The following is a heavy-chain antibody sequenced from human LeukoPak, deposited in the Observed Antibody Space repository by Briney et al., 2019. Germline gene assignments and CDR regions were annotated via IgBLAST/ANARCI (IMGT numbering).Heavy chain of an antibody. CDR1: GYTFTSYG. V-gene: IGHV1-18*01. J-gene: IGHJ6*02. CDR3: ARDGGHGSGSYFISASYYYYGMDV. D-gene: IGHD3-10*01. CDR2: ISAYNGNT. Sequence: EASVKVSCKASGYTFTSYGISWVRQAPGQGLEWMGWISAYNGNTNYAQKLQGRVTMTADTSTSTAYMELSSLRSEDTAVYYCARDGGHGSGSYFISASYYYYGMDVWGQGTTVTVSS.